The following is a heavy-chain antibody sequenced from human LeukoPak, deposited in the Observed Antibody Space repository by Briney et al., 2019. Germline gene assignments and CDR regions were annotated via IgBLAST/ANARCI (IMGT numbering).Heavy chain of an antibody. V-gene: IGHV3-23*01. CDR3: AKDLTLSPTYYDILTGYYANYYYYGMDV. CDR2: ISGSGGST. Sequence: GGSLRLSCAASGFTFSSYAMSWVRRAPGKGLEWVSAISGSGGSTYYADSVKGRFTISRDNSKNTLYLQMNSLRAEDTAVYYCAKDLTLSPTYYDILTGYYANYYYYGMDVWGQGTTVTVSS. J-gene: IGHJ6*02. CDR1: GFTFSSYA. D-gene: IGHD3-9*01.